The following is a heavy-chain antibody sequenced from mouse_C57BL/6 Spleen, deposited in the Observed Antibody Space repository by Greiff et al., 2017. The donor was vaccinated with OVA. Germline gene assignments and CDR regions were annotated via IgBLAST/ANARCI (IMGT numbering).Heavy chain of an antibody. CDR1: GYTFTSYW. V-gene: IGHV1-52*01. Sequence: QVQLQQPGAELVRPGSSVKLSCKASGYTFTSYWMHWVKQRPIQGLEWIGNIDPSDSETNYNQKFKDKATLTVDKSSSTAYMQLSSLTSEDSAVYYCARGLYDGYFHWGQGTLVTVSA. J-gene: IGHJ3*01. CDR3: ARGLYDGYFH. D-gene: IGHD2-3*01. CDR2: IDPSDSET.